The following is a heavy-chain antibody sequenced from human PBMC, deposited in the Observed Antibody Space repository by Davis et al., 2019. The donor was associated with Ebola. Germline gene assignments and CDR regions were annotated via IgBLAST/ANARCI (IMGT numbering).Heavy chain of an antibody. CDR2: IWDDGSNK. D-gene: IGHD3-10*01. CDR3: ARAWGSGSYYYYGMDV. V-gene: IGHV3-33*01. CDR1: GFTLSGYD. Sequence: GESLKISCAASGFTLSGYDMNWVRQAPGKGLQWVAVIWDDGSNKYYADSVKGRFTISRDNSKNTLYLQMNSLRAEDTAVYYCARAWGSGSYYYYGMDVWGQGTTVTVSS. J-gene: IGHJ6*02.